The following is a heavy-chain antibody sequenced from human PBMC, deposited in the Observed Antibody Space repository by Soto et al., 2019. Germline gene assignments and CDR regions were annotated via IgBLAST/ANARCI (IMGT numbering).Heavy chain of an antibody. Sequence: QVQLVQSGAEVKKPRASVKVSCKASCYTFTSYGISWVRQAPGQGLEWMGWISAYNGNTNYAQKLQGRVTMTTGTSTRTAYMELSSLRSDDTAVYYCARDNMITFGGVIVRRRWFAPWGQGTLVTVSS. CDR2: ISAYNGNT. CDR3: ARDNMITFGGVIVRRRWFAP. D-gene: IGHD3-16*02. J-gene: IGHJ5*02. V-gene: IGHV1-18*01. CDR1: CYTFTSYG.